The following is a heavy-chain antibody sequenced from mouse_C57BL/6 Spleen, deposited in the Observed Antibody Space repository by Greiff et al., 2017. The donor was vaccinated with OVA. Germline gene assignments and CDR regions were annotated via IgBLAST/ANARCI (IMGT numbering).Heavy chain of an antibody. CDR2: ISSGSSTI. CDR1: GFTFSDYG. Sequence: DVMLVESGGGLVKPGGSLKLSCAASGFTFSDYGMHWVRQAPEKGLEWVAYISSGSSTIYYADTVKGRFTISRDNAKNTLFLQMTSLRSEDTAMYYCARSDYGNYPYYAMDYWGQGTSVTVSS. J-gene: IGHJ4*01. CDR3: ARSDYGNYPYYAMDY. D-gene: IGHD2-1*01. V-gene: IGHV5-17*01.